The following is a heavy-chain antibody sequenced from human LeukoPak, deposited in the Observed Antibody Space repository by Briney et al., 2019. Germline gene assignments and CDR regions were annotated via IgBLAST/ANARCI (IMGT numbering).Heavy chain of an antibody. Sequence: GGSLRLSCAASGFSFTNYAMHWVRQAPGKGLEWVAFIRYDASYQNYPDSVKGRFTISRDISKNTLYLQMNSLRAEDTAVYFCARGASSKPYYYYYYMDVWGKGTTVTISS. CDR3: ARGASSKPYYYYYYMDV. J-gene: IGHJ6*03. CDR2: IRYDASYQ. CDR1: GFSFTNYA. D-gene: IGHD2-2*01. V-gene: IGHV3-30*02.